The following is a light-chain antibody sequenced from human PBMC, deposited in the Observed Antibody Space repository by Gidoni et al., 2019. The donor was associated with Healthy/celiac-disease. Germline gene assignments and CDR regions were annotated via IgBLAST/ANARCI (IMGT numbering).Light chain of an antibody. V-gene: IGKV3-15*01. Sequence: STVTLSVSPGERATLSCRASQSVSSNLAWYQQKPGQAPRLLIYGASTRATGIPARFSGSGSGTEFTLTISSLQSEDFAVYYCQQYNNRPPWTFGQGTKVEIK. CDR2: GAS. J-gene: IGKJ1*01. CDR1: QSVSSN. CDR3: QQYNNRPPWT.